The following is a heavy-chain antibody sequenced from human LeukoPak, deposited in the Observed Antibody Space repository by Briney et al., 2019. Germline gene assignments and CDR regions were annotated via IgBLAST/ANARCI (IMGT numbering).Heavy chain of an antibody. V-gene: IGHV3-48*03. CDR1: GLTFSNYE. J-gene: IGHJ4*02. CDR2: ITSSGNTL. CDR3: ARGSPGY. Sequence: PGGSLRLSCAASGLTFSNYEMNWVRQAPGKGLEWVSYITSSGNTLYYANSVKGRFTISRDNAKNSLYLQMNSLRAEDTAVYYCARGSPGYWGQGTLVTVSS.